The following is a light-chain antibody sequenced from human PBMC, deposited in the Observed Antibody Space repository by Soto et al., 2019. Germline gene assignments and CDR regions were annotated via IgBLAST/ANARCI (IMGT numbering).Light chain of an antibody. CDR2: VSS. CDR1: KRVSSTF. CDR3: QHYRXSPT. J-gene: IGKJ1*01. V-gene: IGKV3-20*01. Sequence: EMVLTRSPGTLSLSPGERATLSCGASKRVSSTFLAWYQREPGQAPRLLIYVSSTRYTGIPERFSGSGSGTDFTLTISRLEPEDFAVYYRQHYRXSPTFGQGTKV.